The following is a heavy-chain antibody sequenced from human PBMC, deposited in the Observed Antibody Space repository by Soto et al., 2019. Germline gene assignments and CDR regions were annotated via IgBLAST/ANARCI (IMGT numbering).Heavy chain of an antibody. CDR2: ISAYNGNT. Sequence: ASVKVTCKAYGYSFSQQYVVWVRQAPGQGLEWMGWISAYNGNTNYAQKLQDRVTMTRDTSTSTAYMELRSLRSDDTAVYYCARAPPTYYDFWSGYPYYFDYWGQGTLVTVSS. CDR1: GYSFSQQY. V-gene: IGHV1-18*01. CDR3: ARAPPTYYDFWSGYPYYFDY. D-gene: IGHD3-3*01. J-gene: IGHJ4*02.